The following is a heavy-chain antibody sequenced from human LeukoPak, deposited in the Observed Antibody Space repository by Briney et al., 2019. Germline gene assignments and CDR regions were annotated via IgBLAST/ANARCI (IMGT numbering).Heavy chain of an antibody. D-gene: IGHD3-9*01. Sequence: PSETLSLTCAVYGGSFSGYYWSWIRQPPGKGLEWIGEINHSVSTNYNPSLKSRVTISVDTSKNQFSLKLSSVTAADTAVYYCARGLPVLRYFDWLSRGFDYWGQGTLVTVSS. CDR1: GGSFSGYY. CDR3: ARGLPVLRYFDWLSRGFDY. CDR2: INHSVST. J-gene: IGHJ4*02. V-gene: IGHV4-34*01.